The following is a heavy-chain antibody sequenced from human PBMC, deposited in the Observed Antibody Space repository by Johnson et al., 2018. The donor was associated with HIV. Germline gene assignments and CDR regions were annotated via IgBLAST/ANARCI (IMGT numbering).Heavy chain of an antibody. Sequence: MQLVESGGGLVKPGGSLRLSCAASRFTFRSYAMTWVRQAPGKGLEWVSVISGSGGSTYYADSVKGRFTISRDNAKNSLYLQMNSLRAEDTAVYYCARKFPDSFDIWGQGTMVTVSS. J-gene: IGHJ3*02. V-gene: IGHV3-23*04. CDR2: ISGSGGST. CDR3: ARKFPDSFDI. CDR1: RFTFRSYA.